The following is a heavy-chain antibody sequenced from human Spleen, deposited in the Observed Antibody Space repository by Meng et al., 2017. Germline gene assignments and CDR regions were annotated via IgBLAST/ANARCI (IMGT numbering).Heavy chain of an antibody. CDR2: ISDTGGTT. J-gene: IGHJ4*02. V-gene: IGHV3-23*01. CDR1: GFTFSSYA. CDR3: AKYTSGSSIIDY. Sequence: GGSLRLSCAASGFTFSSYAMSWVRQAPGKGLEWVSSISDTGGTTYYAESVKGRFTISRDMSQSTLYLQMNSLTADDTAIYYCAKYTSGSSIIDYWGQGTLVTVSS. D-gene: IGHD6-19*01.